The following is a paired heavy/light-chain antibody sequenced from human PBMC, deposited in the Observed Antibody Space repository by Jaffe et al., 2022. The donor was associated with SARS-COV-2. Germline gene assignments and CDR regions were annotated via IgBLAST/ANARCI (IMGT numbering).Heavy chain of an antibody. V-gene: IGHV3-74*01. D-gene: IGHD3-10*01. J-gene: IGHJ4*02. CDR1: RFTFSSFW. CDR2: INTDGSST. CDR3: ARSDTYYGSAYDF. Sequence: EVQLVESGGGLVQPGGSLRLSCAASRFTFSSFWMHWVRQAPGKGLVWVSRINTDGSSTNYADSVKGRFTVSRDNAKNTLYLRMNSLRAEDTAVYYCARSDTYYGSAYDFWGQGTLVTVSS.
Light chain of an antibody. CDR1: SSNIGKNY. CDR2: DNN. CDR3: GTWDGGLSAVV. J-gene: IGLJ2*01. Sequence: QSVLTQPPSVSAAPGQTVTISCSGSSSNIGKNYVSWYQQVPGTAPKLLIYDNNKRPSGIPDRFSGSKSGMSATLGITGLQTGDEADYYCGTWDGGLSAVVFGGGTKLTVL. V-gene: IGLV1-51*01.